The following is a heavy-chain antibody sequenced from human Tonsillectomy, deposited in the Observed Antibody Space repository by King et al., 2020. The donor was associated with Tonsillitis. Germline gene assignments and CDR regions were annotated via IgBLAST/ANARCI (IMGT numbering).Heavy chain of an antibody. CDR1: GFSFSNYV. Sequence: VQLVESGGGLAQPGGSLRLSCAASGFSFSNYVMSWVRQAPGKGLEWVSTISGSGGSTYYADSVTGRFTISRDNSKNTVYLQMNSLRAEDTAVYYCAKETPSLYDSGGYCDHWGQGTPVTVSS. J-gene: IGHJ4*02. CDR3: AKETPSLYDSGGYCDH. CDR2: ISGSGGST. V-gene: IGHV3-23*04. D-gene: IGHD3-10*01.